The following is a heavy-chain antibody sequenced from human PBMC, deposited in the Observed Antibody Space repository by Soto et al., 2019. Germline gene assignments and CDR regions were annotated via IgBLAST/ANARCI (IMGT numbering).Heavy chain of an antibody. CDR2: ISFSGSTI. CDR1: GFTFSDYY. V-gene: IGHV3-11*01. CDR3: ARDRSLIFAVPPYGMDV. Sequence: GGSLRLSCAASGFTFSDYYFTWIRQAPGKGLEWVSYISFSGSTIYYADSVKGRFTISRDNAKNSLYLQMNNLRPEDTAVYYCARDRSLIFAVPPYGMDVWGQGTTVTVSS. J-gene: IGHJ6*02. D-gene: IGHD3-3*01.